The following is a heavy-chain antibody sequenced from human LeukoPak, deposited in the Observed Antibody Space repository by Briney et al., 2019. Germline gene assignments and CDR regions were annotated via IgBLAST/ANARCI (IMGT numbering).Heavy chain of an antibody. V-gene: IGHV4-4*07. CDR2: IYTSGST. J-gene: IGHJ6*02. Sequence: SETLSLTCTVSGGCISRYYWSWIRQPAGKGLEWIGRIYTSGSTNYNPSLKSRVTMSVDTSKNQFSLKLRSVSAAGTAVYYCARDDGDFWSGFYFYYGMDVWGQGHTVTVSS. CDR1: GGCISRYY. CDR3: ARDDGDFWSGFYFYYGMDV. D-gene: IGHD3-3*01.